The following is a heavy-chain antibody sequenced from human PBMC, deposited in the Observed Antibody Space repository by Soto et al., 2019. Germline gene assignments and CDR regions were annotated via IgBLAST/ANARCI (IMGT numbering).Heavy chain of an antibody. CDR1: GGSISTNW. CDR3: ARHIAVSGTRGFDF. V-gene: IGHV4-4*02. CDR2: IYHSGRT. Sequence: QVQLQESGPGLMKPSGTLSLTCAVSGGSISTNWWSWVRQPPGKGLEWIGEIYHSGRTNYKPSLMTRATVSMDKSQSLLSLNLNSVTAADTAVYYCARHIAVSGTRGFDFWGQGTRVTVSS. J-gene: IGHJ4*02. D-gene: IGHD6-19*01.